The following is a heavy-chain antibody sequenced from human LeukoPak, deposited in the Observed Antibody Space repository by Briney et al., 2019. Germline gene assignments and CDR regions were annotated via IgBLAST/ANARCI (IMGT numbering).Heavy chain of an antibody. CDR2: IYTTGRN. J-gene: IGHJ5*02. Sequence: KSLQTPSLSRTVSGGSTDSGNYFSNSIRHPAGKRLEWVGRIYTTGRNSPYTPSLQNRVPMSLDASKNEVSRNLRSVAAAVTAVYYCARCDYYDSGVYHAWGQGTLVSVS. CDR3: ARCDYYDSGVYHA. D-gene: IGHD3-22*01. CDR1: GGSTDSGNYF. V-gene: IGHV4-61*02.